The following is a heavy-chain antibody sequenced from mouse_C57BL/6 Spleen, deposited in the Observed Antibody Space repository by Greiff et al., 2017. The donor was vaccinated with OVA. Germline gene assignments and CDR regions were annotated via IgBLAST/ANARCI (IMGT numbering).Heavy chain of an antibody. Sequence: EVKLVESGGGLVQPGGSMKLSCVASGFTFSNYWMNWVRQSPEKGLEWVAQIRLKSDNYATHYAESVKGRFTISRDDSKSSVYLQMNNLRAEDTGIYYCTGESYDYDEEDYFDYWGQGTTLTVSS. V-gene: IGHV6-3*01. CDR1: GFTFSNYW. D-gene: IGHD2-4*01. J-gene: IGHJ2*01. CDR3: TGESYDYDEEDYFDY. CDR2: IRLKSDNYAT.